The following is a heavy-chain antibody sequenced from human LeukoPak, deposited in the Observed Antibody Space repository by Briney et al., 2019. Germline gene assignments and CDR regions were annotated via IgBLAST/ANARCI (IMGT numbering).Heavy chain of an antibody. CDR2: IFTSGST. V-gene: IGHV4-4*07. J-gene: IGHJ3*02. CDR3: ARAPVTVKDSFDI. CDR1: GGSINNYY. D-gene: IGHD4-11*01. Sequence: SETLSLTCAVSGGSINNYYWSWVRQPAGKGLEWIGRIFTSGSTNYNASLKSRVTMSVDTSKNQFSLKLRSMTAADTAVYYCARAPVTVKDSFDIWGQGTMVTVSS.